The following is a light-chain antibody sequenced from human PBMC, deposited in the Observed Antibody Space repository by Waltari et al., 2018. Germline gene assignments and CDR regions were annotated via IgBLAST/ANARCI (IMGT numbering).Light chain of an antibody. V-gene: IGLV2-14*01. CDR2: EVS. Sequence: QSALTQPASVSGSPGQSITISCTGTNSDVGGYNYVSWYQHHPGKDPKLMIYEVSYRPAGVSNRFSGSKSGNTASLTISGLQAEDESDYYCSSYTSSSTWMFGGGTKVTVL. J-gene: IGLJ3*02. CDR3: SSYTSSSTWM. CDR1: NSDVGGYNY.